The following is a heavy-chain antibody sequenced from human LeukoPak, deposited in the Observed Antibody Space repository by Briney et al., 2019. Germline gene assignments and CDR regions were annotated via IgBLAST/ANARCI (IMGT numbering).Heavy chain of an antibody. V-gene: IGHV3-74*01. D-gene: IGHD2/OR15-2a*01. J-gene: IGHJ5*02. Sequence: GGSLRLSCAASGFTLSNSWVHWVRQAPGKGLVWVSRINSDGSTTTYADSVKGRFTISRDNAKNTLYLQMNSLRAEDTAVYYCARAARADCTSPTCHSWLAPWGQGTQVTVSS. CDR1: GFTLSNSW. CDR2: INSDGSTT. CDR3: ARAARADCTSPTCHSWLAP.